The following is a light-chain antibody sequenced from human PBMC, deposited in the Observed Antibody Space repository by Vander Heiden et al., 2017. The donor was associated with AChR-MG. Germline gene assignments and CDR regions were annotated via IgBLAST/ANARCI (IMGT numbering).Light chain of an antibody. CDR3: VLYMGSGTWM. V-gene: IGLV8-61*01. CDR2: STT. Sequence: QTVVTQEPSFSVSPGGTVTLTCGLSSGSVSTSYYPSWYQQTPGQAPRTLIYSTTIRSSEVPDRFSGSILGNKAALTITGAQADDESDYYCVLYMGSGTWMFGGGTKLTVL. J-gene: IGLJ3*02. CDR1: SGSVSTSYY.